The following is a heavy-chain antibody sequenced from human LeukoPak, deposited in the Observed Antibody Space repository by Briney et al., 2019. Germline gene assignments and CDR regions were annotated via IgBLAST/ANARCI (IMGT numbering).Heavy chain of an antibody. Sequence: QPGGSLRLSCAASGFTFSSYGMHWVRQAPGKGLEWVAFIRYDGSNKYYADSVKGRFTISRDNSKNTLYLQMNSLRVEDTAVYYCAREDFWSGDNDLDYWGQGTLVTVSS. V-gene: IGHV3-30*02. CDR3: AREDFWSGDNDLDY. CDR1: GFTFSSYG. J-gene: IGHJ4*02. CDR2: IRYDGSNK. D-gene: IGHD3-3*01.